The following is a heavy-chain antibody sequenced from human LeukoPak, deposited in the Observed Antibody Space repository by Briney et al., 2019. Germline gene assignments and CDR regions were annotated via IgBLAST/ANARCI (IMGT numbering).Heavy chain of an antibody. D-gene: IGHD1-14*01. CDR3: VREDWGSGTIIDY. J-gene: IGHJ4*02. CDR1: GFTLTRHH. Sequence: EASVKVSCKASGFTLTRHHISWVQQAPGQGLEWMGWIDGNAGDTIYAQRFQGRVTMTRDTSTSTAYMELRSLRLDDTAVYYCVREDWGSGTIIDYWGQGTLVTVSS. V-gene: IGHV1-18*01. CDR2: IDGNAGDT.